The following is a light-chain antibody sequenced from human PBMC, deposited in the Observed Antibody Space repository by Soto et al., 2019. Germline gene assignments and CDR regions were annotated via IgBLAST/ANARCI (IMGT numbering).Light chain of an antibody. CDR3: QQYGSSTYT. V-gene: IGKV3-20*01. Sequence: EIVLTQSPGSLSLSPRERATLSCRASQSVSNNHLAWYQQKPGQAPRLLIYGASRRATGIPDRFSGSGSGTEFTLTIIRLEPEDFAVYYCQQYGSSTYTFGQGTKVEIK. J-gene: IGKJ2*01. CDR2: GAS. CDR1: QSVSNNH.